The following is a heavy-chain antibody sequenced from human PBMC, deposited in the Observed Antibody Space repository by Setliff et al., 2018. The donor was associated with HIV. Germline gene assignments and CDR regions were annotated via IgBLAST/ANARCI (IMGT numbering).Heavy chain of an antibody. CDR2: ISHSGNT. J-gene: IGHJ2*01. V-gene: IGHV4-34*01. Sequence: SETLSLTCAVFGESFSNYHWNWFRQPPGGGLEWIGEISHSGNTDYDSSLKSRVTISVDTSKKQFSLEMRSLTAADTAIYYCARDQRLPGVQPPYWYFDLWGRGTLVTVSS. D-gene: IGHD2-2*01. CDR1: GESFSNYH. CDR3: ARDQRLPGVQPPYWYFDL.